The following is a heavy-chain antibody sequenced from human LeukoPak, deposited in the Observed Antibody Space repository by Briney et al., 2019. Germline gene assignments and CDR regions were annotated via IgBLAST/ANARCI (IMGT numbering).Heavy chain of an antibody. CDR1: GGAFISYA. V-gene: IGHV1-69*05. J-gene: IGHJ6*03. CDR3: ARVRRGYYYMDV. Sequence: SVKVSCKASGGAFISYAISWVRQAPGQGLEWMGRIIPIFCTANYAQKFQGRVTITTDESTSTAYMELSSLRSEDTAVYYCARVRRGYYYMDVWGKGDTVTVSS. CDR2: IIPIFCTA. D-gene: IGHD3-22*01.